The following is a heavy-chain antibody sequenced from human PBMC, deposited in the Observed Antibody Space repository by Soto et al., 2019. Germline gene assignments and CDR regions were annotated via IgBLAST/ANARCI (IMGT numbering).Heavy chain of an antibody. CDR3: ASGAPRSLRRYCSGGSRYRVMNWFDP. D-gene: IGHD2-15*01. Sequence: SVKVSCKASGGTFSSYAISWVRQAPGQGLEWMGGIIPIFGTANYAQKFQGRVTITADESTSTAYMELSSLRSEDTAVYYCASGAPRSLRRYCSGGSRYRVMNWFDPWGQGTLVTVSS. V-gene: IGHV1-69*13. CDR2: IIPIFGTA. J-gene: IGHJ5*02. CDR1: GGTFSSYA.